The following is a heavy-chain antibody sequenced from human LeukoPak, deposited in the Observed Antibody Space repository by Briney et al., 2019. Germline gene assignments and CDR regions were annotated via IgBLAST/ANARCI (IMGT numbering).Heavy chain of an antibody. J-gene: IGHJ4*02. CDR1: GASISSYY. Sequence: SETLSLTCTVSGASISSYYWSWIRQPPGKGLEWIGYIYYSGSTNYNPSLKSRVTISVDTSKNQFSLKLSSVTAADTAVYYCASGGYNYLSYFDYWGQGTLVTVSS. D-gene: IGHD5-24*01. CDR2: IYYSGST. V-gene: IGHV4-59*01. CDR3: ASGGYNYLSYFDY.